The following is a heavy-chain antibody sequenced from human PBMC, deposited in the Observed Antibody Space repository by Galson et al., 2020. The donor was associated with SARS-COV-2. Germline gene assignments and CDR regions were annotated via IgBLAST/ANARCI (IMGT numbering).Heavy chain of an antibody. V-gene: IGHV3-48*04. CDR2: ISSSSSTI. D-gene: IGHD5-18*01. J-gene: IGHJ4*02. CDR3: ASRGYSYGNFHYFDY. Sequence: GESLKISCAASGFTFSSYSMNWVRQAPGKGLEWVSYISSSSSTIYYADSVKGRFTISRDNAKNSLYLQMNSLRAEDTAVYYCASRGYSYGNFHYFDYWGQGTLVIVSS. CDR1: GFTFSSYS.